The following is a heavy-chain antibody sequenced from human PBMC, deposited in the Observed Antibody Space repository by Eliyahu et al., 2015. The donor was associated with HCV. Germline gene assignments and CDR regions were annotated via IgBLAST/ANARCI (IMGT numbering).Heavy chain of an antibody. Sequence: QVQLVESGGGVVQPGRSLRLSCAASGFTFSSYAMXWVRQAPGKGLGGVAVISYDGSNKYYADSVKGRFTISRDNSKNTLYLQMNSLRAEDTAVYYCARYPGIAVAGLPFDYWGQGTLVTVSS. V-gene: IGHV3-30-3*01. J-gene: IGHJ4*02. D-gene: IGHD6-19*01. CDR3: ARYPGIAVAGLPFDY. CDR2: ISYDGSNK. CDR1: GFTFSSYA.